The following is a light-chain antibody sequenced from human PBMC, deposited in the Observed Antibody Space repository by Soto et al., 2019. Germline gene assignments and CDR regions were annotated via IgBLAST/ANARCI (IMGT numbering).Light chain of an antibody. CDR3: QQRQYWPPIT. CDR1: LNVNSY. CDR2: DAS. Sequence: VLTQSPSTLSLSPXXXXXXXXXXSLNVNSYLAWYQQKPGQAPRLLIYDASNRAAGIPARFSGSGSGTDFTLTISSLEPEDFAIYYCQQRQYWPPITFGQGTRLEIK. V-gene: IGKV3-11*01. J-gene: IGKJ5*01.